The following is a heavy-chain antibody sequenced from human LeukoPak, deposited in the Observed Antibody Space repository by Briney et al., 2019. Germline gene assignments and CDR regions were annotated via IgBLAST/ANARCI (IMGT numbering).Heavy chain of an antibody. CDR3: ARVLAYWYFDL. J-gene: IGHJ2*01. Sequence: SETLSLTCTVSGGSISGLYWTWIRQPAGKGLEWIGRIYTSGTTNYNPSLKSRVTMSVDTSKNQFSLKLTSVTAADTAVYYCARVLAYWYFDLWGRGTLVIVSS. CDR1: GGSISGLY. CDR2: IYTSGTT. V-gene: IGHV4-4*07.